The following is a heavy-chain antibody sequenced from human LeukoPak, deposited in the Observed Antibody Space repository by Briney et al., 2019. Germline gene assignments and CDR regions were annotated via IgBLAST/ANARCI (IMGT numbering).Heavy chain of an antibody. J-gene: IGHJ6*03. Sequence: PSETLSLTCTVSGGSISSGSYYWSWIRQPPGKGLEWIVRIYTSGSTNYNPSLKSRVTISVDTSKNQFSLKLSSVTAADTAVYYCARSEQKIAAAVCYYMDVWGKGTTVTVSS. D-gene: IGHD6-13*01. CDR3: ARSEQKIAAAVCYYMDV. CDR1: GGSISSGSYY. CDR2: IYTSGST. V-gene: IGHV4-61*02.